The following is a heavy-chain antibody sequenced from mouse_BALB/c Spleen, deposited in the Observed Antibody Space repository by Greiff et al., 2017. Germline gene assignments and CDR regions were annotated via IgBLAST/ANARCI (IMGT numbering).Heavy chain of an antibody. CDR2: IDPENGNT. CDR1: GFNIKDYY. CDR3: ARPYGYDGPWFAY. J-gene: IGHJ3*01. V-gene: IGHV14-1*02. Sequence: VQLQQSGAELVRPGALVKLSCKASGFNIKDYYMHWVKQRPEQGLEWIGWIDPENGNTIYDPKFQGKASITADTSSNTAYLQLSSLTSEDSAVYYCARPYGYDGPWFAYWGQGTLVTVSA. D-gene: IGHD2-2*01.